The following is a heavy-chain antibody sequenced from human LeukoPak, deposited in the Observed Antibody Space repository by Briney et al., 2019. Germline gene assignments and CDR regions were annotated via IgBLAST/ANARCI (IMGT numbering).Heavy chain of an antibody. D-gene: IGHD4-17*01. CDR1: GFTFSSYS. Sequence: GGSLRLSCAASGFTFSSYSMNWVRQAPGKGLEWVSSISSSSSYIYYADSVKGRFTISRGNAKNSLYLQMNSLRAEDTAVYYCARLTVTTKGYYGMDVWGQGTTVTVSS. J-gene: IGHJ6*02. CDR2: ISSSSSYI. V-gene: IGHV3-21*01. CDR3: ARLTVTTKGYYGMDV.